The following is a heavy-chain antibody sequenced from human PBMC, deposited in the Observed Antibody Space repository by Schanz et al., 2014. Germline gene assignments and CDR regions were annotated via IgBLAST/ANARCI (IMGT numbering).Heavy chain of an antibody. D-gene: IGHD2-2*01. J-gene: IGHJ5*02. Sequence: EVHLLESGGGLVEPGGSLRLPCATSGFSLDIFAVSWVRQAPGKGLEWVSSISYGTSYIYYAESVKGRFTISRDNAKNSLYLQMNSLRAEDTAVYYCARAGYDADNWFDPWGQGTLVTVSS. CDR1: GFSLDIFA. V-gene: IGHV3-21*01. CDR2: ISYGTSYI. CDR3: ARAGYDADNWFDP.